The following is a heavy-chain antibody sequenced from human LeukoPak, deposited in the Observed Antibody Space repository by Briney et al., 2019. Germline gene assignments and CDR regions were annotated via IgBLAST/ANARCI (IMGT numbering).Heavy chain of an antibody. CDR3: AGWLQLPMGYFDY. D-gene: IGHD5-24*01. CDR2: IIPIFGTA. CDR1: GGTFSSYA. V-gene: IGHV1-69*06. Sequence: SVKVSCKASGGTFSSYAISWVRQAPGQGLEWMGGIIPIFGTANYAQKFQGRVTITADKSTSTAYMELSSLRSEDTAVYYCAGWLQLPMGYFDYWGQGSLVTVSS. J-gene: IGHJ4*02.